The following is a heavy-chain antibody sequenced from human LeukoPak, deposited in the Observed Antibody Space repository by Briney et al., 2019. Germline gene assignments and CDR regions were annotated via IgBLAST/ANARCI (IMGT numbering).Heavy chain of an antibody. D-gene: IGHD3-10*01. CDR3: AREPRLLWFGESPARFDP. Sequence: SQTLSLTCAISGDSVSSNSAAWYWIRQSPSRGLEWLGRTYYRSKWYNDYAVSVKSRITINPDTSKNQFSLQLNSVTPEDTAVYYCAREPRLLWFGESPARFDPWGQGTLVTVSS. V-gene: IGHV6-1*01. CDR2: TYYRSKWYN. J-gene: IGHJ5*02. CDR1: GDSVSSNSAA.